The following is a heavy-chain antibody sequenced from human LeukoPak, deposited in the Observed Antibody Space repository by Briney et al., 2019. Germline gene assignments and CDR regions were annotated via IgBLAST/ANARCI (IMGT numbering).Heavy chain of an antibody. D-gene: IGHD5-12*01. CDR2: ISGSGGST. V-gene: IGHV3-23*01. J-gene: IGHJ4*02. Sequence: PGGSLRLSCAASGFTFSSYGMSWVRQAPGKGLEWVSAISGSGGSTYYADSVKGRFTISRDNSKNTLYLQMNSLRAEDTAVYYCAKVGGEWLRSYLDYWGQGTLVTVSS. CDR3: AKVGGEWLRSYLDY. CDR1: GFTFSSYG.